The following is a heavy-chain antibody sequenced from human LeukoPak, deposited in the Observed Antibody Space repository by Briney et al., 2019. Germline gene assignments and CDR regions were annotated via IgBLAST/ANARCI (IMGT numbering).Heavy chain of an antibody. Sequence: GGSLRLSCAASGFTFSSYALNWVRQAPGKGLEWVSAINKGGSFIKYADSVKGRFIVSRDNAKNLLFLQMNSLRVEDTALYFCAREVLDIVEPGTNTIDYWGQGTRVTVSS. J-gene: IGHJ4*02. D-gene: IGHD2-8*01. CDR3: AREVLDIVEPGTNTIDY. V-gene: IGHV3-21*01. CDR1: GFTFSSYA. CDR2: INKGGSFI.